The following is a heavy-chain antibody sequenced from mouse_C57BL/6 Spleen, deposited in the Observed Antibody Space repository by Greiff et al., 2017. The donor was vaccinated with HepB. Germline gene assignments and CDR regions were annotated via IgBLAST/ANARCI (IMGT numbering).Heavy chain of an antibody. CDR2: IYPGDGDT. V-gene: IGHV1-82*01. J-gene: IGHJ2*01. Sequence: QVQLKESGPELVKPGASVKISCKASGYAFSSSWMNWVKQRPGKGLEWIGRIYPGDGDTNYNGKFKGKATLTADKSSSTAYMQLSSLTSEDSAVYFCAIYGSLYYFDYWGQGTTLTVSS. CDR1: GYAFSSSW. D-gene: IGHD1-1*01. CDR3: AIYGSLYYFDY.